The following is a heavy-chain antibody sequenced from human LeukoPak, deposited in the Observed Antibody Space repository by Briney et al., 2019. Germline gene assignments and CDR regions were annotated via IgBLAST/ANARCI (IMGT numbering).Heavy chain of an antibody. Sequence: SETLSLTCAVYGGSFSGYYWSWIRQPPGKGLEWIGEINHSGSTNYNPSLKSRVTISVDTSKNQFSLKLSSETAADTAVYYCARDIYWGQGTLVTVSS. V-gene: IGHV4-34*01. CDR3: ARDIY. CDR1: GGSFSGYY. CDR2: INHSGST. J-gene: IGHJ4*02.